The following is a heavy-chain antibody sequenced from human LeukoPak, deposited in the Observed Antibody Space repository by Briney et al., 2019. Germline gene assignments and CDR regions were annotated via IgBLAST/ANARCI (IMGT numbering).Heavy chain of an antibody. Sequence: TGGSLRLSCAASGFTFSSYGMHWVRQAPGKGLEWVAVISYDGSNKYYADSVKGRFTISRDNSKNTLYLQMNSLRAEDTAVYYCAKDWSVWFGRGNYYYMDVWGKGTTVTISS. CDR2: ISYDGSNK. V-gene: IGHV3-30*18. CDR3: AKDWSVWFGRGNYYYMDV. D-gene: IGHD3-10*01. CDR1: GFTFSSYG. J-gene: IGHJ6*03.